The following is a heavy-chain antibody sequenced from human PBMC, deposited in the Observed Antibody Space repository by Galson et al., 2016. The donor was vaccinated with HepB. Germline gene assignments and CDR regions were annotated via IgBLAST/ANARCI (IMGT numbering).Heavy chain of an antibody. CDR1: GVSMTKNNFY. CDR3: AKNFDY. CDR2: LYYTGNI. V-gene: IGHV4-39*07. J-gene: IGHJ4*02. Sequence: SETLSLTCAVSGVSMTKNNFYWGWFRRPPGKGLEWIGSLYYTGNIYYNPSLKSRVSMSIDTSKNQFSLKMTSVIAADTAIYSCAKNFDYWGQGVLVTVSS.